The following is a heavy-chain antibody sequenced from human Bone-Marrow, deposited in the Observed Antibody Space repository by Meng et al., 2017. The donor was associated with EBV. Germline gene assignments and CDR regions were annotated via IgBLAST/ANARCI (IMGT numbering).Heavy chain of an antibody. V-gene: IGHV4-4*02. D-gene: IGHD1-26*01. CDR3: APEEWELPNFDY. J-gene: IGHJ4*02. CDR1: GVSISSSNW. CDR2: IYHSGST. Sequence: QLQESGPALVKPSGTLSLTRAVSGVSISSSNWWSWVRQPPGKGLEWIGEIYHSGSTNYNPSLKSRVTISVDNSKNTLYLQMNSLRAEDTAVYYCAPEEWELPNFDYWGQGTLVTVSS.